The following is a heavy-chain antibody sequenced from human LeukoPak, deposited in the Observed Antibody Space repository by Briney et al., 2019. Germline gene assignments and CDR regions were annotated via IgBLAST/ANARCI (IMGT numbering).Heavy chain of an antibody. J-gene: IGHJ4*02. CDR2: ISSSSSYI. Sequence: XSMNWVXQAPGKGLEWVSSISSSSSYIYYADSVKGRFTISRDNAKNSLYLQMNSLRAEDTAVYYCARDQSKVDYWGQGTLVTVSS. CDR1: XS. V-gene: IGHV3-21*01. CDR3: ARDQSKVDY.